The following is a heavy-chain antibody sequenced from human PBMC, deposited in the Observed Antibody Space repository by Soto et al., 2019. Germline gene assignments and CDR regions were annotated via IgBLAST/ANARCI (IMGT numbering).Heavy chain of an antibody. D-gene: IGHD4-17*01. J-gene: IGHJ5*02. CDR3: ARGGGVLRWGNNWFDP. Sequence: QVQLQESGPGLVKPSQTLSLTCTVSGGSISSGDYYWSWIRQPPGKGLEWIGYIYYSGSTYYNPSPKSRVTISVDTSKNQFSLKLSSVTAADTAVYYCARGGGVLRWGNNWFDPWGQGTLVTVSS. V-gene: IGHV4-30-4*01. CDR1: GGSISSGDYY. CDR2: IYYSGST.